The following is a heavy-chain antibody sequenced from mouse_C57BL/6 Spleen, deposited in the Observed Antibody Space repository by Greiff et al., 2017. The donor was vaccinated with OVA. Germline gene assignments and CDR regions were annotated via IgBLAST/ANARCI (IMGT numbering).Heavy chain of an antibody. Sequence: VQLQQSGPELVKPGASVKISCKASGYSFTSYYIHWVKQRPGQGLEWIGWIYPGSGNTKYNEKFKGKATLTADTSSSTAYMQLSSLTSEDSAVYYCARSHYYGHWYFDVWGTGTTVTVSS. J-gene: IGHJ1*03. CDR1: GYSFTSYY. V-gene: IGHV1-66*01. D-gene: IGHD1-1*01. CDR3: ARSHYYGHWYFDV. CDR2: IYPGSGNT.